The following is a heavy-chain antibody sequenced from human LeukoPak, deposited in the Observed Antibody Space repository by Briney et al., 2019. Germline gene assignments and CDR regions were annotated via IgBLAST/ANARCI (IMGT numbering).Heavy chain of an antibody. CDR1: GFTFSSYS. CDR3: ARGYSSGWAAY. V-gene: IGHV3-21*01. J-gene: IGHJ4*02. CDR2: ISSSSSYI. Sequence: TGGSLRLSCAASGFTFSSYSTNWVRQAPGKGLEWVSSISSSSSYIYYADSVKGRFTISRDNAKNSLYLQMNSLRAEDTAVYYCARGYSSGWAAYWGQGTLVTVSS. D-gene: IGHD6-19*01.